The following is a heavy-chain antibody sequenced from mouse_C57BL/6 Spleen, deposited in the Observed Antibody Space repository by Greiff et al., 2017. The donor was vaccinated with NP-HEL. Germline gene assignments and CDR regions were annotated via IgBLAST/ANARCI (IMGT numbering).Heavy chain of an antibody. CDR3: APSSYYGSSYEDY. CDR1: GYTEHTDYY. Sequence: EVQLQQSGPELVKPGASVKISCKASGYTEHTDYYMNWVKQSHGKSLEWIGDINPNNGGTSYNQKFKGKATLTVDKSSSTAYMELRSLTSEDSAVYYCAPSSYYGSSYEDYWGQGTTLTVSS. V-gene: IGHV1-26*01. CDR2: INPNNGGT. J-gene: IGHJ2*01. D-gene: IGHD1-1*01.